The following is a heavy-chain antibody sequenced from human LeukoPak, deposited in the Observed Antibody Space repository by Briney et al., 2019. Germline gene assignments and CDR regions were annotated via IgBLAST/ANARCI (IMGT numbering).Heavy chain of an antibody. CDR1: GLTFSIFA. D-gene: IGHD1-1*01. CDR3: ARGGTAFAFDI. CDR2: IYSGRNT. Sequence: GGSLRLSCAASGLTFSIFAMSWVRQAPGKGLEWVSVIYSGRNTYYADSVKGRFAISSDNSKNTLFLQMNSLRAEDTAVYYCARGGTAFAFDIWGQGTKVTVSS. J-gene: IGHJ3*02. V-gene: IGHV3-53*01.